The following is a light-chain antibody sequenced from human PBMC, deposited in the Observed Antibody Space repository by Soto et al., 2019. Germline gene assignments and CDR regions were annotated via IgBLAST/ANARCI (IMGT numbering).Light chain of an antibody. CDR1: SSNIGSNT. J-gene: IGLJ2*01. CDR3: AAWDDSLNGPV. CDR2: IDH. V-gene: IGLV1-44*01. Sequence: QSVLTQPPSASGTPGQRVTISCSGGSSNIGSNTVNWYQQLPGTAPKLFIYIDHQRPSGVPDRFTGSKSGTSASLAIDGRQSDDEADYYCAAWDDSLNGPVFGGGTKLTVL.